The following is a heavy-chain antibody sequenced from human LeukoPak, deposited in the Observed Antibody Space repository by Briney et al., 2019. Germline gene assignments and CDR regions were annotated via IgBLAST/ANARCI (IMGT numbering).Heavy chain of an antibody. V-gene: IGHV4-61*02. J-gene: IGHJ3*02. D-gene: IGHD3-22*01. CDR1: GDSISSGDYY. Sequence: SETLSLTCTVSGDSISSGDYYWSWIRQPAGNGLEWIRRISSSGSTNYNPSLKSRVTISVDTSKNQFSLKLSSVTAADTAVYFCARGPYSYDSSGAFDIWGQGTMVTVSS. CDR2: ISSSGST. CDR3: ARGPYSYDSSGAFDI.